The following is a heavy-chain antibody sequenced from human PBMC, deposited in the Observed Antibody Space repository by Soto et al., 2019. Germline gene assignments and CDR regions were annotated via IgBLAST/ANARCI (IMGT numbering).Heavy chain of an antibody. V-gene: IGHV1-18*01. D-gene: IGHD3-16*01. Sequence: QVQLVQSGDEVRKPGSSVKVSCKASGYIFVNYGIAWLRQAPGQGLKWMGWISPYSGNTPYASKVQGRLTITTDTSTSTAYMDLGSLTSDYPAVYYCAMVDNYVTPSPQDVWGQGTTVTVSS. J-gene: IGHJ6*02. CDR3: AMVDNYVTPSPQDV. CDR1: GYIFVNYG. CDR2: ISPYSGNT.